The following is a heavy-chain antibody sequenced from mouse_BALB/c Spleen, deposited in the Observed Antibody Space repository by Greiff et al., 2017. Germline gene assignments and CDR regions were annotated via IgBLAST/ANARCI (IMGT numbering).Heavy chain of an antibody. CDR2: INPSNGGT. Sequence: QVQLKQPGAELVKPGASVKLSCKASGYTFTSYYMYWVKQRPGQGLEWIGGINPSNGGTNFNEKFKSKATLTVDKSSSTAYMQLSSLTSEDSAVYYCTAMITTGDVDYWGQGTTLTVSS. CDR1: GYTFTSYY. CDR3: TAMITTGDVDY. D-gene: IGHD2-4*01. V-gene: IGHV1S81*02. J-gene: IGHJ2*01.